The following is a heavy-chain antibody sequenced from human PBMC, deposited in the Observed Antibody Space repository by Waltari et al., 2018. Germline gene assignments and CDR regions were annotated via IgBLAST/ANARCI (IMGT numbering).Heavy chain of an antibody. Sequence: QVQLVESGGGVVQPGRSLRLSCAASGFPFSSYGMHWVRQAPGKGLGWVAVIGYDGSNKYYADSVKGRFTISRDNSKNTLYLQMNSLRAEDTAMYYCAKQQQRGGNWFDPWGQGTLVTVSS. J-gene: IGHJ5*02. CDR2: IGYDGSNK. V-gene: IGHV3-30*18. CDR3: AKQQQRGGNWFDP. CDR1: GFPFSSYG. D-gene: IGHD6-13*01.